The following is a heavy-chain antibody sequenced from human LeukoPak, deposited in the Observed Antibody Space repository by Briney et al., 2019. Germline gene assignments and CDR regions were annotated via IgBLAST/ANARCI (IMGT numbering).Heavy chain of an antibody. CDR1: GGSFSGYY. D-gene: IGHD6-25*01. CDR3: ARGMRKQRYYYYMDV. CDR2: INHSGST. Sequence: PSETLSLTCAVYGGSFSGYYWSWLRQPPGKGLEWIGEINHSGSTNYNPSLKSRVTISVDTSKNQFSLKLSSVTAADTAVYYCARGMRKQRYYYYMDVWGKGTTVTVSS. V-gene: IGHV4-34*01. J-gene: IGHJ6*03.